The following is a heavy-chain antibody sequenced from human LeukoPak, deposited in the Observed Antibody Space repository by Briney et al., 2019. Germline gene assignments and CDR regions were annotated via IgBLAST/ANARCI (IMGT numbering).Heavy chain of an antibody. V-gene: IGHV1-8*01. CDR2: MNPNSGNT. CDR3: ARGRHPGPTWISEY. Sequence: ASVKVSCKASEYTFTSYDINWVRQATGQGLEWMGWMNPNSGNTGYAQKFQGRVTMTRNTSVDTAYMELSSLGFEDTAVYYCARGRHPGPTWISEYWGQGTLVTVSS. J-gene: IGHJ4*02. CDR1: EYTFTSYD. D-gene: IGHD5-12*01.